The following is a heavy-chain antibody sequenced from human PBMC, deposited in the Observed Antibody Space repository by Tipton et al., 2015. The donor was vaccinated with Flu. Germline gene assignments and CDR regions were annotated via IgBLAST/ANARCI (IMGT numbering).Heavy chain of an antibody. CDR1: GDSIGSRYF. V-gene: IGHV4-28*03. CDR2: IYNSAYT. J-gene: IGHJ4*02. CDR3: ARDPSLGMPDYFDY. D-gene: IGHD2-2*01. Sequence: TLSLTCSVSGDSIGSRYFWGWIRQPPGKGLEWIGYIYNSAYTKYNPSLESRVTISADTPKKQFSLQLRSVTAADTAVYYCARDPSLGMPDYFDYWGQGTLVTASS.